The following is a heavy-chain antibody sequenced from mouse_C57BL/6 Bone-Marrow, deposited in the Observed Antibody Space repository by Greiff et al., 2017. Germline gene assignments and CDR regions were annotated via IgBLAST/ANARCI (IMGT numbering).Heavy chain of an antibody. CDR2: ISDGGSYT. J-gene: IGHJ2*01. CDR1: GFTFSSYA. Sequence: EVQLQESGGGLVKPGGSLKLSCAASGFTFSSYAMSWVRQTPEKRLEWVATISDGGSYTYYPDNVKGRFTISRDNAKNNLYLQMSHLKSEDTAMYYCARDRAYWGQGTTLTVSS. D-gene: IGHD3-1*01. V-gene: IGHV5-4*01. CDR3: ARDRAY.